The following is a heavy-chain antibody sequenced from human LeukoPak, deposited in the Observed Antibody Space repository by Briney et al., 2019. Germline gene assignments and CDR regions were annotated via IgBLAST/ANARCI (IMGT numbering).Heavy chain of an antibody. CDR3: ARGITIFGVVLYYMDV. J-gene: IGHJ6*03. CDR1: GFTFSSYS. CDR2: ISSSSSTI. D-gene: IGHD3-3*01. V-gene: IGHV3-48*01. Sequence: GGSLRLSCAASGFTFSSYSMNWVRQAPGKGLEWVSYISSSSSTIYYADSVKGRFTISRDNAKNSLYLQMNSLRAEDTAVYYCARGITIFGVVLYYMDVWGKGTTVTVSS.